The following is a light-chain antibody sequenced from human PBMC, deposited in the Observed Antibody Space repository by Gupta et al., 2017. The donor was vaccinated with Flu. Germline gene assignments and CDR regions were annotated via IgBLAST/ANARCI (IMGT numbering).Light chain of an antibody. CDR2: EVT. J-gene: IGLJ1*01. V-gene: IGLV2-8*01. Sequence: ISCTGTSSDVGGYNYVSWYQQHPGKAPKLMIYEVTKRPSGVPDRFSGSKSGNTASLTVSGLQAEDEADYYCSSYAGSNNFVFGTGTKVTVL. CDR1: SSDVGGYNY. CDR3: SSYAGSNNFV.